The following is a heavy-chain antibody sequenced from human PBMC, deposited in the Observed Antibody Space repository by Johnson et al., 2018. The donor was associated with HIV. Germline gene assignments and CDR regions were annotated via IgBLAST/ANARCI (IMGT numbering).Heavy chain of an antibody. CDR1: GFTFSDYY. CDR2: LKSKTDGGTT. Sequence: VQLVESGGGLVKPGGSLRLSCAASGFTFSDYYMSWIRQAPGKGLEWVGRLKSKTDGGTTDYAAPVKCRFTISRDDSKNTLYLQINSLKTDDTAVYYCTTVRGAFDIWGQGTMVTVSS. CDR3: TTVRGAFDI. D-gene: IGHD3-16*01. J-gene: IGHJ3*02. V-gene: IGHV3-15*01.